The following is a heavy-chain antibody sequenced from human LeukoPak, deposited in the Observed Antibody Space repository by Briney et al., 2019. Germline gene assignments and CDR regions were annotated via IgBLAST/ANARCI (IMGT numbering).Heavy chain of an antibody. Sequence: ESGPTLVKPTQTLTLTCSFSGFSLTTRAVGGAWIRQPPAKALEWLALIYWDDDKAYSPSLKHRLTITKDTSKNQVVLTMTNMDPVDTATYFCALRPKSGANWFDPWGQGTLVTVSS. D-gene: IGHD1-26*01. CDR3: ALRPKSGANWFDP. CDR2: IYWDDDK. J-gene: IGHJ5*02. CDR1: GFSLTTRAVG. V-gene: IGHV2-5*02.